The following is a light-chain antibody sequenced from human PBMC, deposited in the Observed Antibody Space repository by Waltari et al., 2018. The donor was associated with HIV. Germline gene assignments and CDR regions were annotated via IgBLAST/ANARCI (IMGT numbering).Light chain of an antibody. Sequence: QSVLTQPPSASGTPGQRFTISCSGSSSNIGSNTVNWSQQLPGTAPKLLIYSNNPRPSGVPDRFSGSKSGTSASLAISGLQSEDEADYYCAAWDDSLNGPVFGGGTKLTVL. J-gene: IGLJ2*01. V-gene: IGLV1-44*01. CDR2: SNN. CDR3: AAWDDSLNGPV. CDR1: SSNIGSNT.